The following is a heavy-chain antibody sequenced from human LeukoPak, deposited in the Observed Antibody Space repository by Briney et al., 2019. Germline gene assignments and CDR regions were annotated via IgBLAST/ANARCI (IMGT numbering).Heavy chain of an antibody. Sequence: PSETLSLTCAVPGYSISSGYYWGWIRQPPGKGLEWIGSIYHSGSTYYNPSLKSRVTISVDTSKNQFSLKLSSVTAADTAVYYCARHGMSDYYYYYYMDVWGKGTTVTVSS. D-gene: IGHD1-26*01. CDR3: ARHGMSDYYYYYYMDV. V-gene: IGHV4-38-2*01. J-gene: IGHJ6*03. CDR2: IYHSGST. CDR1: GYSISSGYY.